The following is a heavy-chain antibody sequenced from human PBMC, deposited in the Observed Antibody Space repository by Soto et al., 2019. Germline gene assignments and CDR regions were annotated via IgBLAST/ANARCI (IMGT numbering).Heavy chain of an antibody. D-gene: IGHD2-15*01. CDR3: SKQRGPSGYSYYGLEV. CDR1: GFDFTPAW. Sequence: QVVESGGGLVTPGASISLSCVGSGFDFTPAWMHWVRQAPGTGLEWVGRIKSEGSGGTTDYSAPVKGRFTISRDDSKNTVYLQMNSLKSEDTAVYFCSKQRGPSGYSYYGLEVWGQGITVTVTS. CDR2: IKSEGSGGTT. J-gene: IGHJ6*01. V-gene: IGHV3-15*07.